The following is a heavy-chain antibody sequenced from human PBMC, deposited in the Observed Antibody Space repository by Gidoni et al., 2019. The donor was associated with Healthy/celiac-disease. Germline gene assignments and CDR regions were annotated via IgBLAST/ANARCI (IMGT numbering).Heavy chain of an antibody. V-gene: IGHV3-30-3*01. CDR1: GFTFSSYA. CDR2: ISYDGSNE. J-gene: IGHJ6*03. D-gene: IGHD3-10*01. Sequence: QVQLVESGGGVVQPGRSLRLSCAASGFTFSSYATHWVRQAPGKGLEWVAVISYDGSNEDYADSVKGRFTISRDNSKNTLYLQMNSLRAEDTAVYYCARSAVRGQGYYYYMDVWGKGTTVTVSS. CDR3: ARSAVRGQGYYYYMDV.